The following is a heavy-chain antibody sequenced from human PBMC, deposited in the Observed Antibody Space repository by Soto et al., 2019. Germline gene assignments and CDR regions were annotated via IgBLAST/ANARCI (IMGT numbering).Heavy chain of an antibody. D-gene: IGHD6-13*01. J-gene: IGHJ3*02. Sequence: GESLKISCKGSGYTFPTYWIDWVRQMPGKGLEWMGIIYPGDSDTKYSPSFQGQVTISADKSISTVYLQLSSLKASDTAMYYCARRMAATSSRALDIWGQGTMVTV. CDR2: IYPGDSDT. CDR1: GYTFPTYW. V-gene: IGHV5-51*01. CDR3: ARRMAATSSRALDI.